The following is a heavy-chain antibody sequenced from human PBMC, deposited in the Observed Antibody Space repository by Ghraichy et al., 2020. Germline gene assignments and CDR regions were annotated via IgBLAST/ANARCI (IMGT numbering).Heavy chain of an antibody. Sequence: ESLNISCAASGFTFSYYTMHWVRQAPGKGLEWVSSISSSGSYIYYADSLKGRFTISRDNAKSSLYLQMNSLRAEETAVYYCARDRGYCSGTSCQFDYGMDVWGQGTTVTVSS. CDR1: GFTFSYYT. CDR3: ARDRGYCSGTSCQFDYGMDV. J-gene: IGHJ6*02. D-gene: IGHD2-2*01. CDR2: ISSSGSYI. V-gene: IGHV3-21*01.